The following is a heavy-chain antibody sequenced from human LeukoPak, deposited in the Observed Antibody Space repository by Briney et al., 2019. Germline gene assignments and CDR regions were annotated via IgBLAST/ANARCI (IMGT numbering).Heavy chain of an antibody. Sequence: PGGSLRLSCAASGLTFSTYSMNGVRQPPGRGREGVSSIDCSGSDEYYADSVKGGFTISRDNPKNSLYLQMNSLRGEDTAVYYCARELYSHQDIDYWGQGTLVTVSS. V-gene: IGHV3-21*01. CDR1: GLTFSTYS. CDR3: ARELYSHQDIDY. J-gene: IGHJ4*02. D-gene: IGHD3-16*02. CDR2: IDCSGSDE.